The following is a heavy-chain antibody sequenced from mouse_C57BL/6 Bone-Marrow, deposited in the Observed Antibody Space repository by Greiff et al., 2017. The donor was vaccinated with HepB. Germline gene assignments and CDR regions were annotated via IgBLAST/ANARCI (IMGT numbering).Heavy chain of an antibody. Sequence: VQVVESGGGLVKPGGSLKLSCAASGFTFSSYAMSWVRQTPEKRLEWVATISDGGSYTYYPDNVKGRFTISRDNAKNNLYLQMSHLKSEDTAMYYCARDDGRAMDYWGQGTSVTVSS. V-gene: IGHV5-4*01. CDR3: ARDDGRAMDY. CDR2: ISDGGSYT. CDR1: GFTFSSYA. J-gene: IGHJ4*01. D-gene: IGHD2-3*01.